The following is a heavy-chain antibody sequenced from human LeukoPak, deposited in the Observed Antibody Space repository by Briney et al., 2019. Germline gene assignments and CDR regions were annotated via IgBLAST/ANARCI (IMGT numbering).Heavy chain of an antibody. Sequence: SVKVSCKASGGTFSSYAISWVRQAPGQGLGWMGRIIPILGIANYAQKFQGRVTITADKSTSTAYMELSSLRSEDTAVYYCARSGYSYGNYYYGMDVWGQGTTVTVSS. J-gene: IGHJ6*02. V-gene: IGHV1-69*04. CDR3: ARSGYSYGNYYYGMDV. CDR2: IIPILGIA. D-gene: IGHD5-18*01. CDR1: GGTFSSYA.